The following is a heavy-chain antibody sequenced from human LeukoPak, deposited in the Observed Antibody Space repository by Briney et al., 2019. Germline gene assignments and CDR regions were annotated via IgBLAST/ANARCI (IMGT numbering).Heavy chain of an antibody. CDR2: IYYSGTT. J-gene: IGHJ4*02. CDR3: ARHTTAATGTFDH. V-gene: IGHV4-59*08. Sequence: TSETLSLTCTVSGASISSYYWNWIRQPPGKGLEWIGYIYYSGTTSYNPSLRRRVTISVDTSKNQFSLNLSSVTAADTAVYYCARHTTAATGTFDHWGQGTLVTVSS. CDR1: GASISSYY. D-gene: IGHD1-1*01.